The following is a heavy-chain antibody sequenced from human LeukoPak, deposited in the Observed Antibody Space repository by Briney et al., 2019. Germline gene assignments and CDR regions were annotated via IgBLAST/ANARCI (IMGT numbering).Heavy chain of an antibody. V-gene: IGHV1-18*01. Sequence: ASVKVSCKASGYSFTSYGISWVRQAHGQGLEWMGWISAYNGNTNYAQKLQGRVTMTTDTSTSTAYMELRSLRSDDTAVYYCARDNYYYYYMDVWGKGSTVTVSS. CDR2: ISAYNGNT. J-gene: IGHJ6*03. CDR1: GYSFTSYG. CDR3: ARDNYYYYYMDV.